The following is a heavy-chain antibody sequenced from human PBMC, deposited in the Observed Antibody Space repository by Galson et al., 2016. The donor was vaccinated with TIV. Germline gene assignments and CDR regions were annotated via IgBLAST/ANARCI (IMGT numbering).Heavy chain of an antibody. CDR2: FDPEVSKT. CDR3: ATVAWFPGLSLDN. Sequence: SVKVSCKVSGNSLNELVIHWVRQAPGKGLEWIGGFDPEVSKTVYAQMLQGRVTMAADTSRNTAYMELGSLRFGDTAVYYCATVAWFPGLSLDNWGQGTLVTVSS. D-gene: IGHD3-22*01. CDR1: GNSLNELV. J-gene: IGHJ4*02. V-gene: IGHV1-24*01.